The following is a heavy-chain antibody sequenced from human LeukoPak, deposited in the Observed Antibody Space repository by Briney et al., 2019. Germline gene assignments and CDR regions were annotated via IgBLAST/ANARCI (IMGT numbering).Heavy chain of an antibody. CDR3: ARDRAEHLLLSLGTPDYDMDV. CDR1: GYTFTGYY. V-gene: IGHV1-2*02. D-gene: IGHD3-10*01. CDR2: INPHRCAS. Sequence: SSVTVSCKASGYTFTGYYMHWVRQAPGQGLEWMGWINPHRCASHYAEKFQGRVTMTRDTSMSTAYLELSWLSSDDTAMFYCARDRAEHLLLSLGTPDYDMDVWGKGTTGTVSS. J-gene: IGHJ6*03.